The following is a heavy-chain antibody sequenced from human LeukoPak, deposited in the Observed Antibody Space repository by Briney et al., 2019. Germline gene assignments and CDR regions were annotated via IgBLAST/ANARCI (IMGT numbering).Heavy chain of an antibody. CDR1: GGSISSYY. V-gene: IGHV4-59*01. Sequence: PSETLSLTCTVSGGSISSYYWSWIRQPPGKGLEWIGYIYYSGSTNYNPSLKSRVTISVDTSKNQFSLKLSSVTAADTAVYYCARVSSGSGIYYGMDVWGQGTTVTVSS. J-gene: IGHJ6*02. CDR2: IYYSGST. D-gene: IGHD3-10*01. CDR3: ARVSSGSGIYYGMDV.